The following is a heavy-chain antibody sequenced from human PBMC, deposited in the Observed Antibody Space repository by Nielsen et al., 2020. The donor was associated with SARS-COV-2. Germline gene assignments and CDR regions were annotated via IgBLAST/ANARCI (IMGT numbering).Heavy chain of an antibody. CDR2: IIPIFGTA. J-gene: IGHJ5*02. CDR1: GRTFSSYA. V-gene: IGHV1-69*06. Sequence: SVKVSCKASGRTFSSYASSWVRQAPGQGLEWMGGIIPIFGTANYAQKFQGRVTITADKSTSTAYMELSSLRSEDTAVYYCARVAPVVATTRYYNWFDPWGQGTLVTVSS. CDR3: ARVAPVVATTRYYNWFDP. D-gene: IGHD5-12*01.